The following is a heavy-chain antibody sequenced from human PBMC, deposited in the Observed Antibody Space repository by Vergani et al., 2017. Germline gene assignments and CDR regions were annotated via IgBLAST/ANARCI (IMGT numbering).Heavy chain of an antibody. CDR1: GFIFNNHA. CDR2: ISYDGSDS. J-gene: IGHJ6*03. D-gene: IGHD3-22*01. CDR3: ARSGFYSGYGTYYVDV. Sequence: QVELVESGGGVVQPGRALRLSCSASGFIFNNHAMHWVRQAPGEGLEWVALISYDGSDSHYGDSVKGRVTIARDNSKNTIYLEMNSLKPEDTAVYFCARSGFYSGYGTYYVDVWGKGTTVTVSS. V-gene: IGHV3-30*04.